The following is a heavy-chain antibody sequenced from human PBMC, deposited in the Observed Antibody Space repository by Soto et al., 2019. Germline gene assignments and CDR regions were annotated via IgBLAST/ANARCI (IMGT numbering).Heavy chain of an antibody. V-gene: IGHV4-39*01. J-gene: IGHJ4*02. Sequence: SETLSLTCTVSGGSISSSSYYWGWIRQPPGKGLEWIGSIYYSGSTYYNPSLKSRVTISVDTSKNQFSLKLSSVTAADTAVYYCAISVDTATFDYWGQGTLVTVSS. CDR3: AISVDTATFDY. CDR2: IYYSGST. CDR1: GGSISSSSYY. D-gene: IGHD5-18*01.